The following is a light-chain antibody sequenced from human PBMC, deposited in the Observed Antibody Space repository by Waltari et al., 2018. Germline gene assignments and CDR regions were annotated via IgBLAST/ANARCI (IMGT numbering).Light chain of an antibody. V-gene: IGKV1-39*01. Sequence: DIQMTQASSSLSASVGDRVNITCRASRSVSIYLNWYQQKPGKAPNLLIYATSALQTGVPSRFSGSGSGTDFTLTITNLQPEDFGIYYCQQSYSTPWTFGQGTKVEIK. J-gene: IGKJ1*01. CDR2: ATS. CDR1: RSVSIY. CDR3: QQSYSTPWT.